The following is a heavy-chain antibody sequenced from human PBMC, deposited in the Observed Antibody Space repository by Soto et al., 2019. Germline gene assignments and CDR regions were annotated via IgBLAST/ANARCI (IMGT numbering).Heavy chain of an antibody. CDR3: ARMCSETSCLCDAFDI. Sequence: ASVKVSCKASGYIFTGYYLHWLRQAPGQGLEWMGWINPNSGGTKYAQKFQGWVTMTRDTSINTAYMEVSRLTSDDTAVYYCARMCSETSCLCDAFDIWGQGTMVTVSS. CDR2: INPNSGGT. V-gene: IGHV1-2*04. D-gene: IGHD2-2*01. CDR1: GYIFTGYY. J-gene: IGHJ3*02.